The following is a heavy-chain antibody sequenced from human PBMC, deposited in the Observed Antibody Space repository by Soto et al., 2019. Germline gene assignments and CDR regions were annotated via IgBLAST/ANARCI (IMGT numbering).Heavy chain of an antibody. J-gene: IGHJ4*02. V-gene: IGHV4-34*01. CDR2: INHSGST. Sequence: SETLSLTCTVSGGSISGYYWSWIRQPPGKGLEWIGEINHSGSTNYNPSLKSRVTISVDTSKNQFSLKLSSVTAADTAVYYCARGRGAILWFGTRYYFDYWGQGTLVTVPQ. D-gene: IGHD3-10*01. CDR3: ARGRGAILWFGTRYYFDY. CDR1: GGSISGYY.